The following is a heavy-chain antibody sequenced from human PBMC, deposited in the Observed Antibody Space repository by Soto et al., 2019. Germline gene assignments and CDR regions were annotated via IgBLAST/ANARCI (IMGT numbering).Heavy chain of an antibody. CDR1: GFTFSSCA. D-gene: IGHD3-10*01. CDR3: AKSHDSWSLRSDY. V-gene: IGHV3-23*01. Sequence: EVQLLESGGGLVQPGGSLRLSCAASGFTFSSCAMNWVRQAPGKGLEWVPGISGSGGSTYYSDSVKGRFTISRDNSKNTLYLQMNSLRAEDTAVYYCAKSHDSWSLRSDYWGQGTLVTVSS. J-gene: IGHJ4*02. CDR2: ISGSGGST.